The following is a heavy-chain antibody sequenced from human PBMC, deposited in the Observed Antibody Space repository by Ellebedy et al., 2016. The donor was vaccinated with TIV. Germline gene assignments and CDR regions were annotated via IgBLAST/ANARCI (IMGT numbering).Heavy chain of an antibody. J-gene: IGHJ3*01. D-gene: IGHD6-13*01. Sequence: MPSGTLSLTWTVSGGSISPYYWSWIRQPPGKGLEWIGYISYSGSTNYNPSLTSRVTISVDTSKNHFSLRLTSVTDADTAVYYCARVVWQQPVSYAFDFWGQGTMVTVSS. CDR1: GGSISPYY. CDR3: ARVVWQQPVSYAFDF. V-gene: IGHV4-59*01. CDR2: ISYSGST.